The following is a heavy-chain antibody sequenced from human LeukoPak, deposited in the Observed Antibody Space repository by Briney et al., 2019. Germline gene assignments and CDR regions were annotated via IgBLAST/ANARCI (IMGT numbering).Heavy chain of an antibody. CDR2: INPNSGGT. V-gene: IGHV1-2*02. Sequence: ASVKVSCKASGYTFTGYYMRWVRQAPGQGLERMGWINPNSGGTNYAQKFQGRVTMTRDTSISTAYMELSRLRSDDRAVYYCARTDGHDFWSGYYLGPGNWFDPWGQGTLVTVSS. D-gene: IGHD3-3*01. CDR1: GYTFTGYY. J-gene: IGHJ5*02. CDR3: ARTDGHDFWSGYYLGPGNWFDP.